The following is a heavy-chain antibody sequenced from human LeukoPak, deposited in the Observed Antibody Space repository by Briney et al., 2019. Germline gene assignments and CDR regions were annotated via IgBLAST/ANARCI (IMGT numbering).Heavy chain of an antibody. CDR2: IWNDGSKK. Sequence: GGSLRLSCGASGFTFRNYGMHWVRQAPGKGLEWVAIIWNDGSKKYYADSVKGRFTISRDNSKNTLYLQMNSLRVEDTAVYYCARSHPRTSVFDFGGQGTMVTLSS. J-gene: IGHJ3*01. CDR1: GFTFRNYG. V-gene: IGHV3-33*01. D-gene: IGHD5/OR15-5a*01. CDR3: ARSHPRTSVFDF.